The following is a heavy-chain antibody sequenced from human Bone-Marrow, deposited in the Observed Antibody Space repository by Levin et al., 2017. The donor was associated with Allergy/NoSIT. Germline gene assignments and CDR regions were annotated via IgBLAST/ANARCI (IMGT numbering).Heavy chain of an antibody. D-gene: IGHD4-11*01. Sequence: PSETLSLTCTVSGGSVSSGSFYWSWIRQPPGKGLEWIGYVYYTGSTNYNPSLKSRVTISIDTSKNQFSLKLNSVTAADTAVYYCARDHNYAKAFDIWGQGTTVTVSS. J-gene: IGHJ3*02. CDR1: GGSVSSGSFY. V-gene: IGHV4-61*01. CDR2: VYYTGST. CDR3: ARDHNYAKAFDI.